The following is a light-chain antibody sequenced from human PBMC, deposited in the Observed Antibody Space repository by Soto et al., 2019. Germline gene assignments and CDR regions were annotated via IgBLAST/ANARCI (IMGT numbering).Light chain of an antibody. CDR1: HSISSW. V-gene: IGKV1-5*03. CDR3: QQYNSYPWT. J-gene: IGKJ1*01. CDR2: KAS. Sequence: DIQMTPSPSTLSASVGDRVTITCRASHSISSWLAWYQQKPGKAPKLLIYKASSLESGVPSRFSGSGSGTEFTLTISSLQPDDFATCYCQQYNSYPWTFGQGTKVEIK.